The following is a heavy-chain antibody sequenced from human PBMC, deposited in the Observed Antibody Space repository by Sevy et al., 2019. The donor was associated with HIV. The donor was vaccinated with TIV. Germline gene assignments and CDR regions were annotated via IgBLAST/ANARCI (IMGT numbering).Heavy chain of an antibody. V-gene: IGHV4-59*08. CDR2: VYYIGGT. J-gene: IGHJ3*02. CDR1: AGSINSDH. Sequence: SDTLSLTCTVSAGSINSDHWNWIRQPPGKGLEWIGYVYYIGGTNYNPSLKNRVTISVDRTKNQFSLKLTSVTAADTAVYYCARRNDFAIWGQGTMVTVSS. CDR3: ARRNDFAI.